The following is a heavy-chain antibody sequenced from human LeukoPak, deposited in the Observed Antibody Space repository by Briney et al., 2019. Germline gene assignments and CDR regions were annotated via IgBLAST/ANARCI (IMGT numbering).Heavy chain of an antibody. Sequence: ASVKVSCKASGYTFTGYYMHWVRQAPGQGLEWMGWINPNSGGTNYAQKLQGRVTMTTDTSTSTAYMELRSLRSDDTAVYYCARDSDSSGWYPADAFDIWGQGTMVTVSS. CDR2: INPNSGGT. J-gene: IGHJ3*02. D-gene: IGHD6-19*01. CDR3: ARDSDSSGWYPADAFDI. V-gene: IGHV1-2*02. CDR1: GYTFTGYY.